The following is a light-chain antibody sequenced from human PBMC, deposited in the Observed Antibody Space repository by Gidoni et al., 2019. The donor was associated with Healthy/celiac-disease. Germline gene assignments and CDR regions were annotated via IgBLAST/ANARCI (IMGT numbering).Light chain of an antibody. Sequence: QAALSQPRSVSGSPVQSVTISCTGTSSAVGGYNYVSWYQQHPGKAPNLMIYDVSKRPSVVPDRFSGSKSGNTASLTISGLQAEDEADYYCCSYAGSYTVVFGGGTKLTVL. CDR3: CSYAGSYTVV. CDR2: DVS. V-gene: IGLV2-11*01. J-gene: IGLJ2*01. CDR1: SSAVGGYNY.